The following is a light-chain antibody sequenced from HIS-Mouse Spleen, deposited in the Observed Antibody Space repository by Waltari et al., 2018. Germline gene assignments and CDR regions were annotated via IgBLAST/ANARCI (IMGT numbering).Light chain of an antibody. CDR2: EDS. CDR1: ALPKKY. Sequence: SSELTQPPSVSVSPGQTARLTCSGDALPKKYAYWYQQKSGQAPVLVIYEDSKRPSGIPERFSGSSSGTMATLTISGAQVEDEADYYCYSTDSIGNHRVFGGGTKLTVL. CDR3: YSTDSIGNHRV. V-gene: IGLV3-10*01. J-gene: IGLJ2*01.